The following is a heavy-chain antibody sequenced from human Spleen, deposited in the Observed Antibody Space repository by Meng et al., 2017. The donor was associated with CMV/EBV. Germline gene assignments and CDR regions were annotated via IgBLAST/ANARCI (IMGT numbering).Heavy chain of an antibody. CDR2: IKEDGSET. CDR1: GFTFSRSW. D-gene: IGHD2-2*01. V-gene: IGHV3-7*01. Sequence: GESLKISCAASGFTFSRSWMSWVRQAPGKGLEWVANIKEDGSETYYVDSVKGRFTISRDNAKNSLYLQMNSLRAEDTAVYYCARALGYCSSTSCYPPYYFDYWGQGTLVTVSS. J-gene: IGHJ4*02. CDR3: ARALGYCSSTSCYPPYYFDY.